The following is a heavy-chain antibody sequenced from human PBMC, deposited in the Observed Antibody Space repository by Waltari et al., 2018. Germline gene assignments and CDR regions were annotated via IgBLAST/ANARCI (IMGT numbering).Heavy chain of an antibody. CDR1: GFTFSTYG. V-gene: IGHV3-21*01. J-gene: IGHJ4*02. CDR2: SSRRSLYM. Sequence: EVQLVASGGGLVTAGGSLRLSCAAFGFTFSTYGMNWVRQAPGKGLEWVSSSSRRSLYMGYADSVKGRVTISRDNAKNSLYLKMNSLRVEDTAVYYCARSSTTVTTFGWGQGTLVTVSS. CDR3: ARSSTTVTTFG. D-gene: IGHD4-17*01.